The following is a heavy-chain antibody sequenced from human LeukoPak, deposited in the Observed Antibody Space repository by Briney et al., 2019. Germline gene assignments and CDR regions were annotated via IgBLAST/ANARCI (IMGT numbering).Heavy chain of an antibody. CDR2: ISWNSGSI. V-gene: IGHV3-9*01. CDR1: GFTFDDYA. D-gene: IGHD3-9*01. Sequence: PGGSLRLSCAASGFTFDDYAMHWVRQAPGKGLEWVSGISWNSGSIGYADSVEGRFTISRDNAKNSLYLQMNSLRAEDTALYYCAKEGDYDILTGYSREFDYWGQGTLVTVSS. CDR3: AKEGDYDILTGYSREFDY. J-gene: IGHJ4*02.